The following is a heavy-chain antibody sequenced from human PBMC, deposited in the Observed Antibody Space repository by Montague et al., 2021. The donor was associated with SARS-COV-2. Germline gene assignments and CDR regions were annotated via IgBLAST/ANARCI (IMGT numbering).Heavy chain of an antibody. V-gene: IGHV4-59*01. CDR1: GGSISSYY. D-gene: IGHD3-9*01. J-gene: IGHJ6*03. CDR3: ARDSRTDFDWLFPDSGSYYYYMDV. CDR2: IYYSGST. Sequence: SETLSLTCTVSGGSISSYYWSWIRQPPGKGLEWIGYIYYSGSTNYNPSLKSRVTISVDTSKNQFSLKLTSVTAADTAVYYCARDSRTDFDWLFPDSGSYYYYMDVWGKGTTVTVSS.